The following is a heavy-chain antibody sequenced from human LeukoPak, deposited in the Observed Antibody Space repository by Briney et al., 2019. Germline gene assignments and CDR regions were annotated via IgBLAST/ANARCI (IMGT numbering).Heavy chain of an antibody. CDR3: ARSFRSSTRMDV. Sequence: GASVKVSCKASGGTFSSYAISWVRQAPGQGLEWMGGIIPIFGTANYAQKFQGRVTITADESTSTAYMELSSLRSEDTAVYYCARSFRSSTRMDVWGKGTTVTVSS. V-gene: IGHV1-69*13. D-gene: IGHD2-2*01. CDR1: GGTFSSYA. J-gene: IGHJ6*04. CDR2: IIPIFGTA.